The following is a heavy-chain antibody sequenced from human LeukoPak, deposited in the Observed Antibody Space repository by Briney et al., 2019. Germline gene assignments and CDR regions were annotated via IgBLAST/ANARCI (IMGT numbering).Heavy chain of an antibody. CDR2: ISSNGGST. V-gene: IGHV3-64D*06. Sequence: GGSLRLSCSASGFTFSSYAMHWVRQAPGKGLDYVSAISSNGGSTYYADSVKGRFTISRDNSKNTLYLQMSSLRAEDTAVYYCVKGSGHQYNWFDPWGQGTLVTVSS. CDR3: VKGSGHQYNWFDP. CDR1: GFTFSSYA. D-gene: IGHD6-19*01. J-gene: IGHJ5*02.